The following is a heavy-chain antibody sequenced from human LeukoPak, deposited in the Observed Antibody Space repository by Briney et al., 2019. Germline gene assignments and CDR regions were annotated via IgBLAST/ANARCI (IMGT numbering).Heavy chain of an antibody. CDR1: GYNFTTYW. J-gene: IGHJ4*02. CDR2: IDPSDSYT. V-gene: IGHV5-10-1*01. Sequence: GESLRISCKGSGYNFTTYWISWVRQMPGKGLEWMGRIDPSDSYTDYSPSFQGHVTISADKSFSTAYLQWSSLKASDTAMYYRARRIYYDSSGYYYGYWGQGSLVTVSS. D-gene: IGHD3-22*01. CDR3: ARRIYYDSSGYYYGY.